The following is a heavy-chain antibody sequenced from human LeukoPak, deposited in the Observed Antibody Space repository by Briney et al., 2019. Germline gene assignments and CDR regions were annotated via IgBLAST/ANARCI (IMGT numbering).Heavy chain of an antibody. CDR3: ARRESGDKCFDP. D-gene: IGHD3-10*01. J-gene: IGHJ5*02. V-gene: IGHV5-51*01. CDR2: IYPGDSDT. Sequence: RGDSLKISCKGSGYTFTIYWIDWLRQMPGKGLEWMGSIYPGDSDTRYSPSFQGQVTISADQSISTAFLQWISLKASDTAMYFCARRESGDKCFDPWGHGTLVTVSS. CDR1: GYTFTIYW.